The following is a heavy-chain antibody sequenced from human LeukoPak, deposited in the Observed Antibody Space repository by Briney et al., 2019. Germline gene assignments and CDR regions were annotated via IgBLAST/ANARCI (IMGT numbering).Heavy chain of an antibody. D-gene: IGHD1-26*01. J-gene: IGHJ4*02. CDR2: ISSSSSTI. Sequence: GGSLRLSCAASGFTFSSYSMNWVRQAPGKGREWVSYISSSSSTIYYADSVKGRFTISRDNAKNSLYLQMNSLRAEDTAVYYCAREEIVGATWVDYWGQGTLVTVSS. V-gene: IGHV3-48*01. CDR1: GFTFSSYS. CDR3: AREEIVGATWVDY.